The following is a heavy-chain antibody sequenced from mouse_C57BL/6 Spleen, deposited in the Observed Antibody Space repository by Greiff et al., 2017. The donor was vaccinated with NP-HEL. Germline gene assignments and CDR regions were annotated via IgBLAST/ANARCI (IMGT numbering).Heavy chain of an antibody. CDR3: ARGYSNFLYAMDY. D-gene: IGHD2-5*01. V-gene: IGHV5-4*03. J-gene: IGHJ4*01. CDR2: ISDGGSYT. CDR1: GFTFSSYA. Sequence: EVKLMESGGGLVKPGGSLKLSCAASGFTFSSYAMSWVRQTPEKRLEWVATISDGGSYTYYPANVKGRFTISRDNAKNNLYLQMSHLKSEDTAMYYCARGYSNFLYAMDYWGQGTSVTVSS.